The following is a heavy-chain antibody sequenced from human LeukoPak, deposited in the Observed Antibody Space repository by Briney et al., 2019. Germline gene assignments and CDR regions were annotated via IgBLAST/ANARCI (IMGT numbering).Heavy chain of an antibody. CDR3: ARLKCISTTCPSRYVMDV. D-gene: IGHD2-2*01. J-gene: IGHJ6*02. V-gene: IGHV4-59*01. Sequence: SETLSLTCSVSGGSISSYYWSWIRQPPGKGLEHIGYIYYRGSTNYNPSLKSRVTISVDTSKDQFSLNLTSVTAADTAVYYCARLKCISTTCPSRYVMDVWGQGTTVTVSS. CDR2: IYYRGST. CDR1: GGSISSYY.